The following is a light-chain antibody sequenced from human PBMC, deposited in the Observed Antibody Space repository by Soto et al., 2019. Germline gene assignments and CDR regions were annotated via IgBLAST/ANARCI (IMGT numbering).Light chain of an antibody. V-gene: IGLV4-69*01. Sequence: QSVLTQSPSASASLGASVKLTCTLSSGHSSYAIAWYQQQPEKGPRYLMKLNSDGSHSKGDGIPDRFSGSSSGAERYLTISSLQSEDEADYYCQTWGTGIHVFGGGTKLTVL. CDR3: QTWGTGIHV. CDR2: LNSDGSH. CDR1: SGHSSYA. J-gene: IGLJ2*01.